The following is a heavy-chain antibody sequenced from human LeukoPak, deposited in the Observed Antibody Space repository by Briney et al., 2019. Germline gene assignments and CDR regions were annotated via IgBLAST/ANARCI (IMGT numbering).Heavy chain of an antibody. CDR2: IYYSGST. J-gene: IGHJ4*02. CDR1: GGSISSGY. Sequence: SETLSLTCTVSGGSISSGYWSWTRQPPGKGLEWIGYIYYSGSTNYNPSLKSRVTKSVDTSKNQFSLKLTSVTAADTAVYYCARGLYDYVWGSYRNWGQGTLVTVSS. V-gene: IGHV4-59*01. CDR3: ARGLYDYVWGSYRN. D-gene: IGHD3-16*02.